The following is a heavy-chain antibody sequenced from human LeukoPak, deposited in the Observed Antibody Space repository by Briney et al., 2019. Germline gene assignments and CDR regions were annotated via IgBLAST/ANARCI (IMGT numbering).Heavy chain of an antibody. CDR3: ARDLHELELYYFDS. D-gene: IGHD1-7*01. CDR2: TYYRSKWFN. Sequence: SQTLSLTCAISGDSVSSNSAAWSWIRQSPSRGLEWLGRTYYRSKWFNDYALSVKRRMTINPDTFKNQFSLQLNSVTPEDTAVYYCARDLHELELYYFDSWGQGTLVIVSS. V-gene: IGHV6-1*01. CDR1: GDSVSSNSAA. J-gene: IGHJ4*02.